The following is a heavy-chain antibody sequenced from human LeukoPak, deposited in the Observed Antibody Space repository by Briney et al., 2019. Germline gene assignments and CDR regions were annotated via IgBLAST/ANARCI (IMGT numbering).Heavy chain of an antibody. D-gene: IGHD6-13*01. CDR1: GGTFSSYA. V-gene: IGHV1-69*01. Sequence: GASVKVSCKASGGTFSSYAISWVRQAPGQALEWMGGIIPIFGTANYAQKFQGRVTITADEYTSTAYMELSSLRSEDTAVYYRARGGYSSSLGWFDPWGQGTLVTVSS. J-gene: IGHJ5*02. CDR3: ARGGYSSSLGWFDP. CDR2: IIPIFGTA.